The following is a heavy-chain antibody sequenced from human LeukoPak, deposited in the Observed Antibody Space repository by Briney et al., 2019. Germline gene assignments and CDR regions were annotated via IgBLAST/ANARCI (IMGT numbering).Heavy chain of an antibody. CDR1: GFTFSSYA. Sequence: PGGSLRLSCAASGFTFSSYAMSWVRQAPGKGLEWVSGISGSGGSTYYADSVKGRFTISRDNSRNTLYLQMNSPRAEDTAVYYCAXLPXYSSGWYEVNYWGQGTLVTVSS. CDR2: ISGSGGST. D-gene: IGHD6-13*01. J-gene: IGHJ4*02. V-gene: IGHV3-23*01. CDR3: AXLPXYSSGWYEVNY.